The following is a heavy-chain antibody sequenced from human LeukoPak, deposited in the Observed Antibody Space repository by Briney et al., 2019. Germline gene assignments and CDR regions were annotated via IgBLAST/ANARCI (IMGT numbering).Heavy chain of an antibody. CDR1: GGSISPYY. CDR2: IYYSGST. CDR3: ARHPDYSSTSCYGDDYYYYMDV. V-gene: IGHV4-59*08. Sequence: SETLSLTCTVSGGSISPYYWSWIRQPPGKGLEWIGYIYYSGSTNYNPSLKSRVTISVDTSKNQFSLKLSSVTAADTAVYYCARHPDYSSTSCYGDDYYYYMDVWGKGTTVTISS. D-gene: IGHD2-2*01. J-gene: IGHJ6*03.